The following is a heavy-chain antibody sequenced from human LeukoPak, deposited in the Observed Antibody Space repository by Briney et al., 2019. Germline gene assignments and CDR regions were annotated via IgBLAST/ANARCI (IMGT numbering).Heavy chain of an antibody. CDR3: ARGRVSGTTLVTWFDT. CDR2: VISIAPTA. Sequence: ASVKVSCKASGGTFRSYAISWVRPAPGQGLEWLGGVISIAPTANYAQKFQDRVTMNMDEYTTTAFMELRSLRSDDTAVYYCARGRVSGTTLVTWFDTWGQGTLVTVSS. D-gene: IGHD5-18*01. V-gene: IGHV1-69*05. J-gene: IGHJ5*02. CDR1: GGTFRSYA.